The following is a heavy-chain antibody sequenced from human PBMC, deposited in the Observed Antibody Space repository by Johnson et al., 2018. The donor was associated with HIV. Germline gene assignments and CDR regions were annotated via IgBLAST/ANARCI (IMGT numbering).Heavy chain of an antibody. J-gene: IGHJ3*02. CDR1: GFTVSSNY. CDR3: ASYDILPGYDAFDI. V-gene: IGHV3-66*02. CDR2: IYSGGST. D-gene: IGHD3-9*01. Sequence: VQLVESGGGLVQPGGSLRLSCAASGFTVSSNYMSWVRQAPGKGLEWVSVIYSGGSTYYADSVKGRFTISRDNSKNTLYLQMNSLGAEDTAVYYCASYDILPGYDAFDIWGQGTMVTVSS.